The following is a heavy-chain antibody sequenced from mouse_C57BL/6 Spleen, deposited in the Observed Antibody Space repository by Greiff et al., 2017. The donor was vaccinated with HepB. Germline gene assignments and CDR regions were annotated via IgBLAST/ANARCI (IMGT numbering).Heavy chain of an antibody. Sequence: VQLQQSGPELVKPGASVKISCKASGYAFSSSWMNWVKQRPGKGLEWIGRIYPGDGDTNYNGKFKGKATRTADKSSSTAYMQLSSLTSEDSAVYFCAREGYYGSSLFDYWGQGTTLTVSS. CDR3: AREGYYGSSLFDY. D-gene: IGHD1-1*01. J-gene: IGHJ2*01. V-gene: IGHV1-82*01. CDR2: IYPGDGDT. CDR1: GYAFSSSW.